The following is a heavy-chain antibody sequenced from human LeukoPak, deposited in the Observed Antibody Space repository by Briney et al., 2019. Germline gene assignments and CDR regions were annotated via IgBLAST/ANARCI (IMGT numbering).Heavy chain of an antibody. Sequence: PGGSLRLSCAASGFTFSSYEMNWVRQAPGKGLEWVSYISSSGSTIYYADSVKGRFTISRDNSKNTLYLQMNSLRAEDTAVYYCARGGYSGRYTEGYYFDYWGQGILVTVSS. CDR2: ISSSGSTI. CDR1: GFTFSSYE. CDR3: ARGGYSGRYTEGYYFDY. V-gene: IGHV3-48*03. J-gene: IGHJ4*02. D-gene: IGHD1-26*01.